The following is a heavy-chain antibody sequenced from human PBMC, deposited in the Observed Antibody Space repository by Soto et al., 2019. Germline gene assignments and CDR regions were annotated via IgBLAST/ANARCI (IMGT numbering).Heavy chain of an antibody. V-gene: IGHV4-59*01. Sequence: SETLSRTCIVSGGSISSNYWSWIRQRPGKGLEWIGFIHYTGRTNFNPSLRSRVTISVDTSKNQFSLKLTSVTAADTAVYYCARDREMATSFYYAMDVWGQGTTVTVSS. CDR3: ARDREMATSFYYAMDV. CDR2: IHYTGRT. CDR1: GGSISSNY. J-gene: IGHJ6*02. D-gene: IGHD3-10*01.